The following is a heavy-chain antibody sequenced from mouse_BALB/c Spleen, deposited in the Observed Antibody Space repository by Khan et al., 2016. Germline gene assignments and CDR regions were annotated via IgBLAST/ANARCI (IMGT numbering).Heavy chain of an antibody. Sequence: QVQLQQSGAELAKPGASVKMSCKASGYTFTTYCMHWVKQRPGQGLEWIGYINPTSGYTDYNEKFQDRATLSADKSSSTAYMQLSSLTSEDSAVYYCTRDRFDYWGQGTTLTVSS. CDR1: GYTFTTYC. CDR3: TRDRFDY. V-gene: IGHV1-7*01. D-gene: IGHD2-14*01. CDR2: INPTSGYT. J-gene: IGHJ2*01.